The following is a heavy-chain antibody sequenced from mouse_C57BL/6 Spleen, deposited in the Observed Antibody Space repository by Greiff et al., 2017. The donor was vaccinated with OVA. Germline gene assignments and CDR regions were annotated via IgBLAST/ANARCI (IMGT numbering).Heavy chain of an antibody. CDR3: ASDYGSSYHFDV. CDR2: INPNNGGT. J-gene: IGHJ1*03. Sequence: VQLQQSGPELVKPGASVKISCKASGYTFTDYYMNWVKQSHGKSLEWIGDINPNNGGTSYNQKFKGKATLTVDKSSSTAYMELRSLTSEDSAVYYCASDYGSSYHFDVWGTGTTVTVSS. D-gene: IGHD1-1*01. CDR1: GYTFTDYY. V-gene: IGHV1-26*01.